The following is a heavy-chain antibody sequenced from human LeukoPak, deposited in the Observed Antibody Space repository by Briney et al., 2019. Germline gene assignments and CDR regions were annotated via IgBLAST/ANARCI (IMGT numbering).Heavy chain of an antibody. J-gene: IGHJ3*02. CDR3: VRDQGKAVAGTSSAFDI. Sequence: HTGGSLRLSCAASGFSFSSYWMSWVRQAPGKGLEWVANIKQDGSEKYYVDSVKGRFTISRDNAKNSLYLQMNSLRAEDTAVYYCVRDQGKAVAGTSSAFDIWGQGTMVTVSS. CDR1: GFSFSSYW. CDR2: IKQDGSEK. V-gene: IGHV3-7*01. D-gene: IGHD6-19*01.